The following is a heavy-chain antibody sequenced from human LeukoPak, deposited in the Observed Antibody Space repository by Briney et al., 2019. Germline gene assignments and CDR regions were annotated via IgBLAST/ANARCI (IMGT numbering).Heavy chain of an antibody. V-gene: IGHV4-39*01. CDR2: IYYSGST. CDR1: GGSISSSTDY. Sequence: PAETQSLPCTVSGGSISSSTDYWGWIRQPPGKGLEWIGRIYYSGSTYYNASLKSRVTISADTSKNQFSLKLSSVTAADTAVYYCARPLSGSSSWHGDSFDVWGQGTMVTVSS. CDR3: ARPLSGSSSWHGDSFDV. J-gene: IGHJ3*01. D-gene: IGHD6-13*01.